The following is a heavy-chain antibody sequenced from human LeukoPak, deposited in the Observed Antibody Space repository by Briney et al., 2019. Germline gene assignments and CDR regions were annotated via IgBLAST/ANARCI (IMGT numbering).Heavy chain of an antibody. V-gene: IGHV4-4*07. D-gene: IGHD3-10*01. J-gene: IGHJ5*02. CDR2: IYSSGST. CDR1: GGSISGFY. Sequence: PSETLSLTCSVSGGSISGFYWSWIRQPAGKGLEWIGRIYSSGSTNYNPSLKSRVTMSVDTSKNQFSLKVNSVTAADTALYYCARGPLYDSGTYNWFDPWGQGTLVTVSS. CDR3: ARGPLYDSGTYNWFDP.